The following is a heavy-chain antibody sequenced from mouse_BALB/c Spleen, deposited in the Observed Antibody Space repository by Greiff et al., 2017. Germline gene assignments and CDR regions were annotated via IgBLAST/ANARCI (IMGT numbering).Heavy chain of an antibody. V-gene: IGHV5-12-1*01. J-gene: IGHJ3*01. CDR1: GFAFSSYD. CDR2: ISSGGGST. D-gene: IGHD2-4*01. CDR3: ARHRGKMSTKTEAWFAY. Sequence: EVHLVESGGGLVKPGGSLKLSCAASGFAFSSYDMSWVRQTPEKRLEWVAYISSGGGSTYYPDTVTGRFTISSDNAKNTLYLQMSSLKSEDTAMYYCARHRGKMSTKTEAWFAYWGPGTLVTVSA.